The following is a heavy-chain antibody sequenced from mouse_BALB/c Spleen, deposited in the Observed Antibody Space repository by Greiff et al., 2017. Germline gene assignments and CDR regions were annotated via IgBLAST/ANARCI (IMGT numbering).Heavy chain of an antibody. V-gene: IGHV5-6-4*01. J-gene: IGHJ2*01. Sequence: EVQGVESGGGLVKPGGSLKLSCAASGFTFSSYTMSWVRQTPEKRLEWVATISSGGSYTYYPDSVKGRFTISRDNAKNTLYLQMSSLKSEDTAMYYCTREYGNFDYWGQGTTLTVSS. CDR3: TREYGNFDY. CDR2: ISSGGSYT. CDR1: GFTFSSYT. D-gene: IGHD2-10*02.